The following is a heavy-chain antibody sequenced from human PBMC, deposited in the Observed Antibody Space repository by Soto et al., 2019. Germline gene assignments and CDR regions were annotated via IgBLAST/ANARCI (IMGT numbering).Heavy chain of an antibody. D-gene: IGHD4-17*01. CDR3: ARSRYGDFLDY. Sequence: QVQLVESGGGLVKPGGSLRLSCPASRFTFSDYYMSWIRQAPGKGLESVSYISGSSTYTYYADSVRGRFTISRDNAKNSLYLQMNSLRAEDTAIYYCARSRYGDFLDYWGQGTLVTGSS. J-gene: IGHJ4*02. V-gene: IGHV3-11*06. CDR1: RFTFSDYY. CDR2: ISGSSTYT.